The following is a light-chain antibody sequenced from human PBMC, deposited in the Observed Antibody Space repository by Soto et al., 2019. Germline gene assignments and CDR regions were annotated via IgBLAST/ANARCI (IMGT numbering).Light chain of an antibody. J-gene: IGKJ1*01. CDR3: KHYYSYSEA. Sequence: TITCRASQTISSWLAWYQQKPGKAPKLLIYKASTLKSGVPSRFSGSGSGTEFTLTISLLQPDAFATDFCKHYYSYSEAFGQGTKVDIK. CDR1: QTISSW. CDR2: KAS. V-gene: IGKV1-5*03.